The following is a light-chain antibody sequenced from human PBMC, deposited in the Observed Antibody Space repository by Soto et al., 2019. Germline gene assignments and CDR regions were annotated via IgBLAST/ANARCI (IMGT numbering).Light chain of an antibody. Sequence: DIQMTQSPSSLSASVGDRVTITCRASQGISNYLAWYQQKPGKAPELVIHVASTLQSGVPSRFSGSGSGTDFTLTISSLQPEDVGTYYCQKYNSAPWTFGQGTKVEIK. CDR3: QKYNSAPWT. J-gene: IGKJ1*01. CDR2: VAS. V-gene: IGKV1-27*01. CDR1: QGISNY.